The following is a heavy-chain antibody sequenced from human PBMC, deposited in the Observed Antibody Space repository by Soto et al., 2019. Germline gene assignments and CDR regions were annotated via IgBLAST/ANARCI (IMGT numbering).Heavy chain of an antibody. CDR1: GGPFSSYA. CDR3: ARVCTGRWFDP. CDR2: ITPMFGAP. V-gene: IGHV1-69*06. Sequence: QVQLVQSGAEVKKPGSSVKVSCTASGGPFSSYATNWVRQAPGQGLEWVGVITPMFGAPHYAQNFKGRITITADKSTNTAYMELSSLTSGDTAVYFCARVCTGRWFDPWGQGTLVTVSS. J-gene: IGHJ5*02.